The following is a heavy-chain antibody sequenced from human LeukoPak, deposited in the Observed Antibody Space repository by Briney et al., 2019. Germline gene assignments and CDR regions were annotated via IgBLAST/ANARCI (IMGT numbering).Heavy chain of an antibody. CDR3: ARVNRFLEWLSPFDY. D-gene: IGHD3-3*01. CDR1: GGSFSGYY. Sequence: SETLSLTCAVYGGSFSGYYWSWIRQPPGKGLEWIGEINHSGSTNYNPSLKSRVTISVDTSKNQFSLKLSSVTAADTAVYYCARVNRFLEWLSPFDYWGQGTLVTVSS. V-gene: IGHV4-34*01. CDR2: INHSGST. J-gene: IGHJ4*02.